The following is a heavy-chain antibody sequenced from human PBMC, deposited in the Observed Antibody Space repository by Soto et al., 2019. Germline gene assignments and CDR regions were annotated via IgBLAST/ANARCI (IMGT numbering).Heavy chain of an antibody. V-gene: IGHV1-69*01. D-gene: IGHD5-12*01. CDR2: NIPIFGTA. Sequence: QVQLVQSGAEVKKPGSSVKVSCKASGGTFSSYAISWVRQAPGQGPEGMGGNIPIFGTASYAQKFPGRVTITADESTSTAYMELSSLRSEDTAVYYCARDQIEMATITSTDYCGMDVWGQGTTVTGSS. CDR1: GGTFSSYA. CDR3: ARDQIEMATITSTDYCGMDV. J-gene: IGHJ6*02.